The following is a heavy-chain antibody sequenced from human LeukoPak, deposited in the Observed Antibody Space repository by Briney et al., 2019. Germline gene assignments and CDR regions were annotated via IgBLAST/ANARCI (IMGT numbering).Heavy chain of an antibody. CDR2: IRYDGSNK. CDR3: AKDLSALVVVPAALDY. CDR1: GFTFSSYG. V-gene: IGHV3-30*02. Sequence: GGSLRLSCAASGFTFSSYGMHWARQAPGKGLEWVAFIRYDGSNKYYADSVKGRFTISRDNSKNTLYLQMNSLRAEDTAVYYCAKDLSALVVVPAALDYWGQGTLVTVSS. D-gene: IGHD2-2*01. J-gene: IGHJ4*02.